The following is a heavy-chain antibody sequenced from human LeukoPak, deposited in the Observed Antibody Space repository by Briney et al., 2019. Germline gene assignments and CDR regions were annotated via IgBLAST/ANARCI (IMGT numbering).Heavy chain of an antibody. J-gene: IGHJ5*02. D-gene: IGHD3-9*01. CDR3: ASSYYDILTGPPGWFDP. V-gene: IGHV4-30-2*01. Sequence: PSETLSLTCTVSGGSISSGGYYWSWIRQPPGKGLEWIGCIYHSGSTYYNPSLKSRVTISVDRSKNQFSLKLSSVTAADTAVYYCASSYYDILTGPPGWFDPWGQGTLVTVSS. CDR1: GGSISSGGYY. CDR2: IYHSGST.